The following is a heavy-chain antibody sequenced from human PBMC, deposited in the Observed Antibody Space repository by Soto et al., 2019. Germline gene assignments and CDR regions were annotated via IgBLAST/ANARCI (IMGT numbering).Heavy chain of an antibody. Sequence: EASVKVSCKASGFTFTSSAVQWVRQARGQRLEWIGWIVVGSGNTNYAQKFQERVTITRDMSTSTACMELSSLRSEDTAVYYCAAGNWSSGWYPQDYWGQGTLVTVSS. V-gene: IGHV1-58*01. D-gene: IGHD6-19*01. CDR3: AAGNWSSGWYPQDY. CDR1: GFTFTSSA. CDR2: IVVGSGNT. J-gene: IGHJ4*02.